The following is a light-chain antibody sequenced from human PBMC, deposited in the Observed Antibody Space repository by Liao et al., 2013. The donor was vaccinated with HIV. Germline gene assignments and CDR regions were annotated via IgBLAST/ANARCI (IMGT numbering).Light chain of an antibody. Sequence: SYVLTQPPLVTVAPGKTARIPCGGNNIGSKSVHWYQQRPGQAPVLVIYYDNDRPSGIPERFSGSNSGNTATLTISGTQPVDEAEYFCQAWDSSAAVVFGGGTKLTVL. J-gene: IGLJ2*01. CDR1: NIGSKS. CDR3: QAWDSSAAVV. V-gene: IGLV3-21*01. CDR2: YDN.